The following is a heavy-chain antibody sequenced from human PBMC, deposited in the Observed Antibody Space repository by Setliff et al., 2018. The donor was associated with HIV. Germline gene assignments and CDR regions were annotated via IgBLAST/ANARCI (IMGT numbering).Heavy chain of an antibody. V-gene: IGHV4-39*01. CDR2: ILYGGTT. Sequence: SETLSLTCAVSGGSVDSRDYYWGWIRQPPGKGLEWIGNILYGGTTYYTPSLKSRVSTSVDTSRNQFSLRLNSVTAADTAVYYCARPTTGLGGGAAFDIWGQGTMVTVSS. CDR3: ARPTTGLGGGAAFDI. D-gene: IGHD2-8*01. CDR1: GGSVDSRDYY. J-gene: IGHJ3*02.